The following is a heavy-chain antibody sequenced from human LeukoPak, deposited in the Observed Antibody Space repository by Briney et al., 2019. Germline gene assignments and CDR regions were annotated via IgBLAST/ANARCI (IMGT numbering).Heavy chain of an antibody. CDR3: ARDKRRTIFWVRGHHYYYGMDV. D-gene: IGHD3-9*01. CDR2: ISGSGGST. J-gene: IGHJ6*02. V-gene: IGHV3-23*01. Sequence: PGGSLRLSCAASGFTFSSYAMSWVRQAPGKGLEWVSAISGSGGSTYYADSVKGRFTISRDNSKNTLYLQMNSLRAEDTAVYYCARDKRRTIFWVRGHHYYYGMDVWGQGTTVTVSS. CDR1: GFTFSSYA.